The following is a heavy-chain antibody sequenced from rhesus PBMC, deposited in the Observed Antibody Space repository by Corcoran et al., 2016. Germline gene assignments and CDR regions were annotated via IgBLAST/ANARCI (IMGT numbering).Heavy chain of an antibody. CDR2: IYGSRGST. V-gene: IGHV4-76*01. J-gene: IGHJ4*01. CDR1: GGSISGGYD. Sequence: QVQLQESGPGLVKPSETLSLTCAVSGGSISGGYDWNWIRQPPGKGLEWIGNIYGSRGSTNYNPSLKNRVTISKDTSKNQVSLKLGSVTAADTAVYYCANNVAYWGQGVLVTVSS. D-gene: IGHD1-20*01. CDR3: ANNVAY.